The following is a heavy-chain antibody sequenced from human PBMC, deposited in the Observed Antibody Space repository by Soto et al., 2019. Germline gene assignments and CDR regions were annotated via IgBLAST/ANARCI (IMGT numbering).Heavy chain of an antibody. Sequence: PSETLSLTCAVYGGSFSGYYWSWIRQPPGKGLEWIGEINHSGSTNYNPSLKSRATISVDTSKNQFSLKLSSVTAADTAVYYCARGGRWAARRVNWFDPWGQGTLVTVSS. V-gene: IGHV4-34*01. J-gene: IGHJ5*02. D-gene: IGHD6-6*01. CDR3: ARGGRWAARRVNWFDP. CDR1: GGSFSGYY. CDR2: INHSGST.